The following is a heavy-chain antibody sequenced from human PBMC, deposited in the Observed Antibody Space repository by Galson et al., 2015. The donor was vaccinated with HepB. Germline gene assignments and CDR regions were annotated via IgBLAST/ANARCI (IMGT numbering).Heavy chain of an antibody. V-gene: IGHV4-59*08. CDR1: GGSISSYY. CDR3: ARHGYYYDSSGYWGWFDP. Sequence: TLSLTCTVSGGSISSYYWSWIRQPPGKGLEWIGYIYYSGSTNYNPSLKSRVTISVDTSKNQFSLKLSSVTAADTAVYYCARHGYYYDSSGYWGWFDPWGQGTLVTVSS. J-gene: IGHJ5*02. CDR2: IYYSGST. D-gene: IGHD3-22*01.